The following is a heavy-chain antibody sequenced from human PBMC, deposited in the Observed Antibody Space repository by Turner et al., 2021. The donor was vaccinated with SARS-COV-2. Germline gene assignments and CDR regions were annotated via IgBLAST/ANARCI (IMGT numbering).Heavy chain of an antibody. V-gene: IGHV3-21*01. CDR2: ISSTSSYI. CDR3: AREDDFWSGYHHYGMDV. J-gene: IGHJ6*02. CDR1: GSTFSSYS. D-gene: IGHD3-3*01. Sequence: EVQLVESGGGLVKSGGSLRLSCAASGSTFSSYSMHWVRQAPGKGLEWVSSISSTSSYIYYADSVKGRFTISRDNAKNSLYLQMNSLRAEDTAVYYCAREDDFWSGYHHYGMDVWGQGTTVTVSS.